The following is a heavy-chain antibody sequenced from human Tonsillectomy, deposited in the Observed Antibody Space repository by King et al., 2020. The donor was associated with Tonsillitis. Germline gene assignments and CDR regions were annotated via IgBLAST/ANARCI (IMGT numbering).Heavy chain of an antibody. Sequence: VQLVESGGGVVQPGRSLRLSCAASGFTFSSYAMHWVRQAPGKGLEWVAVISYDGSNKYYADSVKGRFTISRDNSKNTLYLQMNSLSAEDTAVYYCARAVRLKGLRYFDWLLAQPLPGYWGPGALVTVSS. J-gene: IGHJ4*02. V-gene: IGHV3-30-3*01. CDR2: ISYDGSNK. D-gene: IGHD3-9*01. CDR1: GFTFSSYA. CDR3: ARAVRLKGLRYFDWLLAQPLPGY.